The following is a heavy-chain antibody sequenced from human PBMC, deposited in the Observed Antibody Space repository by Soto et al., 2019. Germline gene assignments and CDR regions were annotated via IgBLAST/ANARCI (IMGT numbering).Heavy chain of an antibody. CDR1: GGSISSGGYY. V-gene: IGHV4-31*03. CDR2: IYYSGST. J-gene: IGHJ6*02. D-gene: IGHD6-13*01. CDR3: ARSRGSSWPTPKRRYYYYGMDV. Sequence: PXETLSLTCTVSGGSISSGGYYWSWIREHPGKGLEWIGYIYYSGSTYYNPSLKSRVTISVDTSKNRFSLKLSSVTAADTAVYYCARSRGSSWPTPKRRYYYYGMDVWGQGTTVTVSS.